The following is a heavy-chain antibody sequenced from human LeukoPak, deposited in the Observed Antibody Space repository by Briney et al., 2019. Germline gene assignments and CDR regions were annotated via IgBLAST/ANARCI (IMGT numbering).Heavy chain of an antibody. Sequence: PGETLKISCKVSGYSFTSYCIGWVRQMPGKGLEWMGIIYPGDSGPTYSPSCQGQVTISVDKSINTAYLQWSSLQASDTAMYYCGMSGDRVPLQDDVFDVWGQGTMVTVST. CDR3: GMSGDRVPLQDDVFDV. V-gene: IGHV5-51*01. CDR1: GYSFTSYC. J-gene: IGHJ3*01. CDR2: IYPGDSGP. D-gene: IGHD1-26*01.